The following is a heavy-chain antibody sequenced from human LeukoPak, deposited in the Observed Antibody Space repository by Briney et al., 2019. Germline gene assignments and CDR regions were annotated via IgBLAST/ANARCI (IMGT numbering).Heavy chain of an antibody. CDR3: ARSLGYCSGGSCYAFDY. CDR2: IYYSGST. V-gene: IGHV4-39*01. J-gene: IGHJ4*02. CDR1: GGSVSSSCCY. Sequence: PSETLSLTCTVSGGSVSSSCCYWAWIRQPPGKGLEWIGNIYYSGSTYSNPSLKSRVTISVDKSKNQFSLKLDSVAAADTAVYYCARSLGYCSGGSCYAFDYWGQGTLVTVSS. D-gene: IGHD2-15*01.